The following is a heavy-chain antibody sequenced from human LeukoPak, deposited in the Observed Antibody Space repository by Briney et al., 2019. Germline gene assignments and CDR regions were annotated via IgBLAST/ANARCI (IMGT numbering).Heavy chain of an antibody. V-gene: IGHV3-33*01. J-gene: IGHJ6*02. D-gene: IGHD5-12*01. CDR1: GFTFSSYG. CDR2: IWYDGSNK. CDR3: ARDEPDTVATSRSVRYYGMDV. Sequence: GGSLRLSCAASGFTFSSYGMHWVRQAPGKGLEWVAVIWYDGSNKYYADSVKGRFTISRDNSKNTLYLQMNSLRAEDTAVYYCARDEPDTVATSRSVRYYGMDVWGQGTTVTVSS.